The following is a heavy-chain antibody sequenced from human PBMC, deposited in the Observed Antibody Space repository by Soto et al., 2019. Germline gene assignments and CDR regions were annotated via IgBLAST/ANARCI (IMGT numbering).Heavy chain of an antibody. V-gene: IGHV4-34*01. J-gene: IGHJ6*02. CDR3: ARGGLXRYFDCSPGYYYYGMDV. CDR1: GGSFSCYY. Sequence: PSETLSLTCAVYGGSFSCYYWSWIRQPPGKGLEWIGEINHSGSTNYNPSLKSRVTISVDTSKNQFSLKLSSVTAADTAVYYCARGGLXRYFDCSPGYYYYGMDVWGQGTTVTVSS. D-gene: IGHD3-9*01. CDR2: INHSGST.